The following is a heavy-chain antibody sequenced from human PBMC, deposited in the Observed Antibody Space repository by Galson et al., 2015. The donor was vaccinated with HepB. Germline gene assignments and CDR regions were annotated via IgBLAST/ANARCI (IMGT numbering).Heavy chain of an antibody. CDR1: GYIFSGYY. Sequence: SVKVSCKASGYIFSGYYIHWVRQAPGQGLEWMGRINPNNGGTKYIEKFQGRVTMTRDMSITTAYMELHRLTSDDTAVYYCARELYDFWSASDYWGQGTQVTVSS. CDR3: ARELYDFWSASDY. J-gene: IGHJ4*02. V-gene: IGHV1-2*06. CDR2: INPNNGGT. D-gene: IGHD3-3*01.